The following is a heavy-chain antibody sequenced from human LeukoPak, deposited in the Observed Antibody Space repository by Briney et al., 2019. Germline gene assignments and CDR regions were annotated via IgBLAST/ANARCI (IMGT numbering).Heavy chain of an antibody. CDR1: GFTFSSYG. Sequence: QSGGSLRLSCAASGFTFSSYGMHWVRQAPGKGLEWVAVISYDGSNKYYADSVKGRFTISRDNSKNTLYLQMNSLRAEDTAVYYCAKDHYYRNAFDIWGQGTMVTVSS. V-gene: IGHV3-30*18. J-gene: IGHJ3*02. D-gene: IGHD3-10*01. CDR3: AKDHYYRNAFDI. CDR2: ISYDGSNK.